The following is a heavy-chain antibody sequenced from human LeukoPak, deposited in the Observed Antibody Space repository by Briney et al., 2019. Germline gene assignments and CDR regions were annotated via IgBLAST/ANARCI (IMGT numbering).Heavy chain of an antibody. CDR3: AREKMVVVAAAPPYYYMDV. CDR1: GFTVSSNY. D-gene: IGHD2-15*01. CDR2: IYSGGST. Sequence: PGGSLRLSCAASGFTVSSNYMSWVRQAPGKGLEWVSVIYSGGSTYYADSVKGRFTISRDNSKNTLYLQMNSLRAEDTAVCYCAREKMVVVAAAPPYYYMDVWGKGTTVTVSS. J-gene: IGHJ6*03. V-gene: IGHV3-53*01.